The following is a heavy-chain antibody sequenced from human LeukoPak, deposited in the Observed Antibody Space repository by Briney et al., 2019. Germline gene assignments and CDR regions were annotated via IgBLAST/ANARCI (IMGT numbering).Heavy chain of an antibody. CDR1: GGSISSHY. D-gene: IGHD5-12*01. J-gene: IGHJ6*03. CDR3: AREFSGHDSYYYYYMDV. Sequence: PSETLSLTCTVSGGSISSHYWSWIRQPPGKGLEWIGYVYYSGSTNYNPSLKSRVSISVDTSKNQFSLKLSSVTAADTAVYYCAREFSGHDSYYYYYMDVWGKGTTVTVSS. V-gene: IGHV4-59*11. CDR2: VYYSGST.